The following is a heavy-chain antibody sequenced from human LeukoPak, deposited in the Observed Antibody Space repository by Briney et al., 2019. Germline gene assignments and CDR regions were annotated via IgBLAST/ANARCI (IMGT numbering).Heavy chain of an antibody. J-gene: IGHJ4*02. CDR1: GFTFSSHW. Sequence: PGGSLRLSCAASGFTFSSHWMHWVRQAPGQGLVWVSRINSDGSSTIYADSVKGRFIVSRDNAKNTLYLQMDSLRAEDTAVYYCVRLPVPPFWGQGTLVTVSP. CDR2: INSDGSST. CDR3: VRLPVPPF. V-gene: IGHV3-74*01.